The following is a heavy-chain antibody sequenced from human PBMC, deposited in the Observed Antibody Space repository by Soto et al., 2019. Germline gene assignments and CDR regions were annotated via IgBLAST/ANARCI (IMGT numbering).Heavy chain of an antibody. D-gene: IGHD1-20*01. J-gene: IGHJ6*02. Sequence: ETLSLTCAVYGGSFSGYYWSWIRQPPGKGLEWIGEINHSGSTNYNPSLKSRVTISVDTSKNQFSLKLSSVTAADTAVYYCARVGFNWNDDYYGMDVWGQGTTV. CDR2: INHSGST. CDR1: GGSFSGYY. V-gene: IGHV4-34*01. CDR3: ARVGFNWNDDYYGMDV.